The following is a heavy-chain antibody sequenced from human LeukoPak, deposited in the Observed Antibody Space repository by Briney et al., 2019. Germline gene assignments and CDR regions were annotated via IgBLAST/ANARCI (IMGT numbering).Heavy chain of an antibody. V-gene: IGHV3-23*01. CDR2: ISGSGGST. Sequence: GGSLRLSCAASGFTFSSYAMSWVRQAPGKGLEWVSAISGSGGSTYYADSVKGRFTISRDNSKNTLYLQMNSLRAEDTAVYYCAKDYVWGSYAHRYFDYWGQGTLVTVSS. D-gene: IGHD3-16*01. CDR3: AKDYVWGSYAHRYFDY. CDR1: GFTFSSYA. J-gene: IGHJ4*02.